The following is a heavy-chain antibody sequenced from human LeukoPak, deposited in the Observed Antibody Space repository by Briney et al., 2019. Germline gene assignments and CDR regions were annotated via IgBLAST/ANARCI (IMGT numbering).Heavy chain of an antibody. CDR1: GFTFSSYG. Sequence: GRSLRLSCAASGFTFSSYGMHWVRQAPGKGLEWVAVISYDGSNKYYADSVKGRFTISRDNSKNTLYLQMNSLRAEDTAVYYCAKDGDYYGSGSYFFLSVSYYYGMDVWGQGTTVTVSS. D-gene: IGHD3-10*01. V-gene: IGHV3-30*18. J-gene: IGHJ6*02. CDR3: AKDGDYYGSGSYFFLSVSYYYGMDV. CDR2: ISYDGSNK.